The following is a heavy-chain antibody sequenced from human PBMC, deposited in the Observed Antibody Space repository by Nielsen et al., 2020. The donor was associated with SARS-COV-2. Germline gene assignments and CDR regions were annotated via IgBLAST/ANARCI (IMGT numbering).Heavy chain of an antibody. CDR2: VWNGGTRT. D-gene: IGHD3/OR15-3a*01. J-gene: IGHJ4*02. V-gene: IGHV3-33*01. Sequence: GESLKISCAASGFTFSSYGMHWVRQAPGKGPEWVATVWNGGTRTLYLDSVEGRFTISRDDSKDTLYLQMNSLRVEDLAVYYCARGPTNFGLVYYYFDSWGQGALVTVSS. CDR3: ARGPTNFGLVYYYFDS. CDR1: GFTFSSYG.